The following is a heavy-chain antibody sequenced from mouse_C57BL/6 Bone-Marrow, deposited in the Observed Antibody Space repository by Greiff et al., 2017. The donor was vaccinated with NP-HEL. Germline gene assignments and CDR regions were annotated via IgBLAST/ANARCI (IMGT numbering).Heavy chain of an antibody. D-gene: IGHD2-1*01. CDR2: IWWDDDK. V-gene: IGHV8-8*01. CDR1: GFSLSTFGMG. CDR3: ARDLLWHLPGYFDV. J-gene: IGHJ1*03. Sequence: QVTLKVSGPGILQPSQTLSLTCSFSGFSLSTFGMGVGWIRQPSGKGLEWLAHIWWDDDKYYNPALKSRLTISKDTSKNQVFLKSANVDTADTATYYCARDLLWHLPGYFDVWGTGTTVTVSS.